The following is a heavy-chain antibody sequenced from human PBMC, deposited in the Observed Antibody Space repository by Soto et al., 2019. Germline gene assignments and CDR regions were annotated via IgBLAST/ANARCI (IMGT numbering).Heavy chain of an antibody. V-gene: IGHV2-26*01. CDR1: GFSLSNGKVG. Sequence: HVTLKESGPVLVKPTETLTLTCTVSGFSLSNGKVGVSWISQPPGKALEWLANMFSTDEKSYRTSLKSRLTISEDTSKSQVVLTMTNVDPVDTATYYCARILFGRSVAGGYFYMDVWGKGTTVTVSS. J-gene: IGHJ6*03. D-gene: IGHD6-19*01. CDR3: ARILFGRSVAGGYFYMDV. CDR2: MFSTDEK.